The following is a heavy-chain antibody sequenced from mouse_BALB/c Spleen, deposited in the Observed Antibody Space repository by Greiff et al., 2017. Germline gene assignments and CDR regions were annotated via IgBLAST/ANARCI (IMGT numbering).Heavy chain of an antibody. CDR2: ISSGSSTI. V-gene: IGHV5-17*02. Sequence: EVQLVESGGGLVQPGGSRKLSCAASGFTFSSFGMHWVRQAPEKGLEWVAYISSGSSTIYYADTVKGRFTISRDNPKNTLFLQMTSLRSEDTAMYYCARSFYYRYDEFAYWGQGTLVTVSA. D-gene: IGHD2-14*01. CDR1: GFTFSSFG. J-gene: IGHJ3*01. CDR3: ARSFYYRYDEFAY.